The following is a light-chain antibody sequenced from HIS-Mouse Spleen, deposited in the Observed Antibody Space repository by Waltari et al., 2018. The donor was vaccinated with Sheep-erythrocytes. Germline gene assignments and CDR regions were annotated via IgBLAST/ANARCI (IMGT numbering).Light chain of an antibody. V-gene: IGKV2-28*01. CDR2: LGS. Sequence: DIVMTQSPLSLPVTPGEPASISCRSSQSLLHSNGSNYLDLYLQKPGQSPQLLIYLGSYRASGVPDRFSGSGSGTDFTLKISRVEAEDVGVYYCMQALQTPWTFGQGTKVEIK. J-gene: IGKJ1*01. CDR1: QSLLHSNGSNY. CDR3: MQALQTPWT.